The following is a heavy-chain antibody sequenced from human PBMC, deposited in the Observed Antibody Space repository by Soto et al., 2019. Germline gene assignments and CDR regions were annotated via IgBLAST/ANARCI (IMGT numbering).Heavy chain of an antibody. CDR2: IHNSGSM. CDR1: GGSISSGDYC. CDR3: ARAGHCSSHSCYREAGMDV. D-gene: IGHD2-2*01. Sequence: QGQLQESGPGLLKPSQTLSLTCTVSGGSISSGDYCWGWIRQPPGKGLFWIGYIHNSGSMYYNPSIKRRVTLTIDKSKNQFSPKLTSVTAADTAVYYCARAGHCSSHSCYREAGMDVWGQGTTVTVSS. V-gene: IGHV4-30-4*01. J-gene: IGHJ6*02.